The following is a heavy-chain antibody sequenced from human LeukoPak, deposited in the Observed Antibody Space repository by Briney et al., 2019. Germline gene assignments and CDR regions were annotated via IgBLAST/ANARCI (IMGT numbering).Heavy chain of an antibody. CDR1: GGSISSGGYY. CDR2: IYYSGST. Sequence: SETLSLTCTVSGGSISSGGYYWGWIRQPPGKGLEWIGSIYYSGSTYYNPSLKSRVAIFVDTSKNQFSLKLSSVTAADTAVYYCARHQDSGSVYTSYDYWGQGTLVTVSS. CDR3: ARHQDSGSVYTSYDY. D-gene: IGHD1-26*01. V-gene: IGHV4-39*01. J-gene: IGHJ4*02.